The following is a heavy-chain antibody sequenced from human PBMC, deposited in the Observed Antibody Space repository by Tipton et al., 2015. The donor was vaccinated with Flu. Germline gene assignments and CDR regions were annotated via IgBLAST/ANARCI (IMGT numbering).Heavy chain of an antibody. CDR1: GYSISRGYY. CDR3: ARAEIGDFDY. CDR2: IYHNGDI. J-gene: IGHJ4*02. Sequence: LRLSCAVSGYSISRGYYWGWIRQPPGKGLEWIGSIYHNGDIHFNPSLKSRVSISVDTSNNRFSLNLTSVTAADTAVYYWARAEIGDFDYWGQGTLVTVSS. D-gene: IGHD2/OR15-2a*01. V-gene: IGHV4-38-2*01.